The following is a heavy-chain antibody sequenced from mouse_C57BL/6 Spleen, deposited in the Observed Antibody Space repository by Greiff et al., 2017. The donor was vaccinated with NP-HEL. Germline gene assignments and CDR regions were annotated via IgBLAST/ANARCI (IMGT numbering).Heavy chain of an antibody. CDR1: GYTFTSYW. J-gene: IGHJ4*01. V-gene: IGHV1-61*01. Sequence: QVQLQQPGAELVRPGSSVKLSCKASGYTFTSYWMDWVKQRPGQGLEWIGNIYPSDSETHYTQKFKDKATLTVDKSSSTAYMQLISLTSEDYAVKYCARGDYDFAMDYWGQGTSVTVSS. CDR3: ARGDYDFAMDY. D-gene: IGHD2-4*01. CDR2: IYPSDSET.